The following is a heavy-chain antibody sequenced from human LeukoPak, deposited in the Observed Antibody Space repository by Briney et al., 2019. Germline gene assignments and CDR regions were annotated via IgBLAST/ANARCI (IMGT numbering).Heavy chain of an antibody. CDR3: AKGGLRQQLVWARIYYFDY. J-gene: IGHJ4*02. CDR2: ISGSGGST. D-gene: IGHD6-13*01. CDR1: GFTFSSYT. V-gene: IGHV3-23*01. Sequence: PGGSLRLSCAASGFTFSSYTMSWVRQAPGKGLEWVSAISGSGGSTYYADSVKGRVTISRDNSKNTMYLKMNSLRDEDRAVYYCAKGGLRQQLVWARIYYFDYWGQGPLVTVSS.